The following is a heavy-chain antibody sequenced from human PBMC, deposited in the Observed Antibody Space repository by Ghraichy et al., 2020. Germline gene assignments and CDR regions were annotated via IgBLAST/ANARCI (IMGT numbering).Heavy chain of an antibody. Sequence: ASVKVSCKASGYTFTGYYMHWVRQAPGQGLEWMGWINPNSGGTNYAQKFQGRVTMTRDTSISTAYMELSRLRSDDTAVYYCAREEPRGSPWLGSDAFDIWGQGTMVTVSS. CDR2: INPNSGGT. J-gene: IGHJ3*02. CDR1: GYTFTGYY. CDR3: AREEPRGSPWLGSDAFDI. V-gene: IGHV1-2*02. D-gene: IGHD6-19*01.